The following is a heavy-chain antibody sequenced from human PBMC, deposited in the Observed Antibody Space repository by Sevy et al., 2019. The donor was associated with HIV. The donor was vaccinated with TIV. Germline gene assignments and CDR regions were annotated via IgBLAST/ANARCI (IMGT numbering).Heavy chain of an antibody. CDR3: ARQYCGGDCYFRGYFDS. J-gene: IGHJ4*02. V-gene: IGHV4-39*01. Sequence: SETLSLTCTVSGDSISSSSYYWGWIHQPPGKGLEWIGSIYYSGSTYSNPSLKTRVTISLHTSKKQFSLKLSSVTAADTALYYCARQYCGGDCYFRGYFDSWGQGALVTVSS. CDR1: GDSISSSSYY. CDR2: IYYSGST. D-gene: IGHD2-21*01.